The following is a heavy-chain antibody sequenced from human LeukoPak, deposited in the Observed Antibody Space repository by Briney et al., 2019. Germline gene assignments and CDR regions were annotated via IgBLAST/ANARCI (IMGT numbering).Heavy chain of an antibody. V-gene: IGHV3-48*03. CDR2: INPGSSNI. Sequence: RGSLRLSCAASGFIFRNYEMNWVRRAPGKGLEWVSYINPGSSNIYYADSVKGRFTISRDDAKNSLYLQMNSLRAEDTAVYYCARHYSSSWFDYWGQGTLVTVSS. CDR1: GFIFRNYE. CDR3: ARHYSSSWFDY. D-gene: IGHD6-13*01. J-gene: IGHJ4*02.